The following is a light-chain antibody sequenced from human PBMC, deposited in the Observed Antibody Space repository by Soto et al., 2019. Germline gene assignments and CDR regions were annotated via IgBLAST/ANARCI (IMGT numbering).Light chain of an antibody. CDR2: DAS. V-gene: IGKV3-11*01. CDR3: QQRSNWRIT. Sequence: EIVMTQSPATLSVSTGERATLSCRASQSVSSNLAWYQQRPGQAPRLLIYDASNRATGIPARFSGSGSGTDFTLTISSLEPEDFAVYYCQQRSNWRITFGQGTRLEI. J-gene: IGKJ5*01. CDR1: QSVSSN.